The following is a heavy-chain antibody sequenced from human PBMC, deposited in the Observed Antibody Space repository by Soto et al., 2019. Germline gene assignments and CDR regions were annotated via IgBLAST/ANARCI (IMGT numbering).Heavy chain of an antibody. V-gene: IGHV4-59*01. J-gene: IGHJ5*02. Sequence: SETLSLTCTVSGGSISSYYWSWIRQPPGKGLEWIGYIYYGSTYYNPSLKSRVTISVDTSKNQFSLRLSSVTAADTAVYYCARENWGNSNWFDPWGQGTLVTVSS. D-gene: IGHD3-16*01. CDR2: IYYGST. CDR3: ARENWGNSNWFDP. CDR1: GGSISSYY.